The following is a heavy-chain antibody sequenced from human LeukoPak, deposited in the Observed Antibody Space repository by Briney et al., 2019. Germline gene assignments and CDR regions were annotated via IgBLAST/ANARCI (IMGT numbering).Heavy chain of an antibody. CDR3: ARVFSTEYYFDY. Sequence: ASVRVSCKASGYTFTSYGISWVRQAPGQGLEWIGWISAYNGNTNYAQKLQGRVTMTTDTSTSTAYMELRSLRSDDTAVYYCARVFSTEYYFDYWGQGTLVTVSS. CDR1: GYTFTSYG. D-gene: IGHD3-9*01. J-gene: IGHJ4*02. V-gene: IGHV1-18*01. CDR2: ISAYNGNT.